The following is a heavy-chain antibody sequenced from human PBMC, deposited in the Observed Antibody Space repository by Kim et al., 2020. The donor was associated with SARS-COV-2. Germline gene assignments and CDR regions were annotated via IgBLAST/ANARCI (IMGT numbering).Heavy chain of an antibody. CDR2: VGTTGDT. V-gene: IGHV3-13*01. D-gene: IGHD6-19*01. J-gene: IGHJ5*02. CDR1: GFPFSNYD. Sequence: GGSLRLSCAASGFPFSNYDMYWVRQTTGKGLEWVSAVGTTGDTYYPDSVKGRFTIFRENAKNSFYLQMNSLRVGDTGVYYCTRSDPKYSSGWTNWFDPWGQGTLVTVSS. CDR3: TRSDPKYSSGWTNWFDP.